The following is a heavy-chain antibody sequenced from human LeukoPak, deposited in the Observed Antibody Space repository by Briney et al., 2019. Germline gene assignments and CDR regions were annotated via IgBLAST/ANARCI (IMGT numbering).Heavy chain of an antibody. V-gene: IGHV3-48*03. CDR2: ISSSGSTI. J-gene: IGHJ4*02. CDR1: GFTFSSYE. D-gene: IGHD3-9*01. CDR3: AKGGHVLRYFDWSAGGYFDY. Sequence: NPGGSLRLSCAASGFTFSSYEMNWVRQAPGKGLEWVSYISSSGSTIYYADSVKGRFTISRDNSKNTLYLQMNSLRAEDTAVYYCAKGGHVLRYFDWSAGGYFDYWGQGTLVTVSS.